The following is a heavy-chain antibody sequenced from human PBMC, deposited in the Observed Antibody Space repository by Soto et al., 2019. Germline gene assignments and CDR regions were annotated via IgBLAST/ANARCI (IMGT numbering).Heavy chain of an antibody. V-gene: IGHV4-59*01. Sequence: QVQLQESGPGLVTPSETLSLTCTVSGGSISSYYWSWIRQPPGKGLEWIGYIYYSGSTNYNPSLKSRVTISVDTSKNQFSLKLSSVTAADTAVYYCARDAGALYGMDVWGQGTTVTVSS. J-gene: IGHJ6*02. CDR2: IYYSGST. CDR1: GGSISSYY. CDR3: ARDAGALYGMDV.